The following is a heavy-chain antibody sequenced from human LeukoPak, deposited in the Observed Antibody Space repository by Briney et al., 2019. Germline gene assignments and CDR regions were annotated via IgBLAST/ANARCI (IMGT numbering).Heavy chain of an antibody. Sequence: PWASVKVSCKASGGTFSSYAISWVRQAPGQGLEWMGRIIPILGIANYAQKFQGRVTMTRNTSISTAYMELSSLRSEDTAVYYCARARARRDGSPGYWGQGTLVTVSS. CDR1: GGTFSSYA. D-gene: IGHD6-6*01. J-gene: IGHJ4*02. CDR3: ARARARRDGSPGY. V-gene: IGHV1-69*04. CDR2: IIPILGIA.